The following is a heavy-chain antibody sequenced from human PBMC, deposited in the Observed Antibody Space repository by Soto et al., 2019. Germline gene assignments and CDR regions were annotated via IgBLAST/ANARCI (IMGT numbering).Heavy chain of an antibody. J-gene: IGHJ1*01. D-gene: IGHD1-1*01. V-gene: IGHV3-23*01. CDR1: GFTFSSYA. CDR3: AKVPPGTYSPARIFQH. CDR2: ISGSGGST. Sequence: GGSLRLSCAASGFTFSSYAMSWVRQAPGKGLEWVSAISGSGGSTYYADSVKGRFTISRDNSKNTLYLQMNSLRAEDTAVYYCAKVPPGTYSPARIFQHWGQGTLVTVSS.